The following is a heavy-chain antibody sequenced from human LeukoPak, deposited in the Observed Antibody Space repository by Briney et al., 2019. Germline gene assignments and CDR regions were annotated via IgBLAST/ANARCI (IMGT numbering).Heavy chain of an antibody. Sequence: SETLSLTCTVSGGSISSYYWSWIRQPPGKGLEWIGYISDSGSTDSNPSLKSRLTISVDPSKNQFSLRLSSLTAADTAVYYCASHGVVPAATFDYWGQGTLVTVSS. D-gene: IGHD2-2*01. CDR1: GGSISSYY. J-gene: IGHJ4*02. CDR3: ASHGVVPAATFDY. CDR2: ISDSGST. V-gene: IGHV4-59*01.